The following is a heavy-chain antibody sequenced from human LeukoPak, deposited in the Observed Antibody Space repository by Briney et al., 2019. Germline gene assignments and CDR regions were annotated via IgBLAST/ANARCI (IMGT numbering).Heavy chain of an antibody. Sequence: PGGSLTLSRAASGFTFSSYAMRWVRPAPRRGREWVSSISGGGASTYCAATVKGRFTISRANSKTTLSLQMNSLRAQDTAVYHWAKEPLSSWYDYLSDPWGEGTLGTVSS. CDR1: GFTFSSYA. V-gene: IGHV3-23*01. CDR3: AKEPLSSWYDYLSDP. D-gene: IGHD6-13*01. J-gene: IGHJ5*02. CDR2: ISGGGAST.